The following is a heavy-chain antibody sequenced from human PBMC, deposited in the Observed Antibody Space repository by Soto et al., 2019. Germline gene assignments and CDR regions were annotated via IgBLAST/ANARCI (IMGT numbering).Heavy chain of an antibody. D-gene: IGHD3-9*01. J-gene: IGHJ4*02. Sequence: GASVKVSCKASGYTFTSYDINWVRQAPGQGLEWMGWISAYNGNTNYAQKLQGRVTMTTDTSTSTAYMELRSLRSDDTAVYYCARYFDRHMDFDYWGQGTLVTVSS. CDR1: GYTFTSYD. CDR2: ISAYNGNT. V-gene: IGHV1-18*01. CDR3: ARYFDRHMDFDY.